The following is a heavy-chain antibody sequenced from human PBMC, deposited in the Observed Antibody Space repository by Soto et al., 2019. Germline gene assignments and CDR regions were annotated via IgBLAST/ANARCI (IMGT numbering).Heavy chain of an antibody. V-gene: IGHV4-4*07. D-gene: IGHD2-2*01. CDR2: IYPSGST. CDR3: ATGRSEVVPGAMDT. Sequence: QVQLQESGPGLVKPSETLSLSCTVSGGSFSSYYFNWVRKSAGKGLEWIGRIYPSGSTTYNPSLKSRLTMSVDTSKNQFSLRLTSMTAADTAVYYCATGRSEVVPGAMDTWGQGTLVTVSS. CDR1: GGSFSSYY. J-gene: IGHJ5*02.